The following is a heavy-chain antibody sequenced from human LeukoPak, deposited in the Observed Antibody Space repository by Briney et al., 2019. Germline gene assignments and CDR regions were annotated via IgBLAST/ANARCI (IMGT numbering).Heavy chain of an antibody. J-gene: IGHJ4*02. V-gene: IGHV3-72*01. Sequence: PGGPLRLSCAASGFTFSDHFLVCVRQAPGKGREWVGRTRNKANSYITEYAASVKGRFTISRDDSKNSLYLQMSSLKTDDTAMYYCASIRGTFGYWGQGTLVTVSS. CDR2: TRNKANSYIT. CDR3: ASIRGTFGY. CDR1: GFTFSDHF. D-gene: IGHD1-26*01.